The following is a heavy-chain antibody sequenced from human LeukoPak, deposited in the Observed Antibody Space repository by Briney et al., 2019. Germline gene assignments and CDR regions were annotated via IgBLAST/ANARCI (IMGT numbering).Heavy chain of an antibody. J-gene: IGHJ4*02. Sequence: GGSLRLSCADSGFTLTNNDMNWVRQAPGKGLEWVSVITSGGSTYFADSVKGRFTVSRDNSKNTLSLQMNSLRVEDTAVYYCARDLISGPATHDSWGQGALVTVSS. CDR3: ARDLISGPATHDS. V-gene: IGHV3-66*01. D-gene: IGHD2-15*01. CDR2: ITSGGST. CDR1: GFTLTNND.